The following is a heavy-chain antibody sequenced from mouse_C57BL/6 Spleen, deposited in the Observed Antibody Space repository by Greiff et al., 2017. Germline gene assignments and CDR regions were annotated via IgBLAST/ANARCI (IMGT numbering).Heavy chain of an antibody. CDR1: GYNFTSYW. D-gene: IGHD1-1*01. CDR2: IYPGSGST. V-gene: IGHV1-55*01. CDR3: ARPLKSDYYGSSYGFAY. J-gene: IGHJ3*01. Sequence: QVQLKQPGAELVKPGASVKMSCKASGYNFTSYWITWVKQRPGQGLEWIGDIYPGSGSTNYNEKFKSKATLTVYTSSSTAYMQLSSLTSEDSAVYYGARPLKSDYYGSSYGFAYWGQGTLVTVSA.